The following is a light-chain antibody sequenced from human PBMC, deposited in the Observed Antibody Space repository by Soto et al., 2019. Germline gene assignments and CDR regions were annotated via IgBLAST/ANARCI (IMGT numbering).Light chain of an antibody. Sequence: EIVLTQSPATLSLSPGERATLSCRASQSVSSYLAWYQQKPGQAPRLLIYDASNRATGIPARFSGSGSGTDFTLTISSLEPEDFAVYYCQQRSNWPLTFGGGTKVHIX. J-gene: IGKJ4*01. CDR1: QSVSSY. CDR3: QQRSNWPLT. CDR2: DAS. V-gene: IGKV3-11*01.